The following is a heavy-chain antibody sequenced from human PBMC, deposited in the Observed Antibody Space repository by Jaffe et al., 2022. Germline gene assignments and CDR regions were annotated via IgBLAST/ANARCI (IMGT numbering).Heavy chain of an antibody. CDR2: IYTSGST. CDR1: GGSISSGSYY. V-gene: IGHV4-61*02. D-gene: IGHD4-17*01. Sequence: QVQLQESGPGLVKPSQTLSLTCTVSGGSISSGSYYWSWIRQPAGKGLEWIGRIYTSGSTNYNPSLKSRVTISVDTSKNQFSLKLSSVTAADTAVYYCARDVELLMTTVTFDYYYYYMDVWGKGTTVTVSS. J-gene: IGHJ6*03. CDR3: ARDVELLMTTVTFDYYYYYMDV.